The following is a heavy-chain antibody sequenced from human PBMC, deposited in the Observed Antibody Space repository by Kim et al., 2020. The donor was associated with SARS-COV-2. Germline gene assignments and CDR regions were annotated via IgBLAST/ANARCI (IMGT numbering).Heavy chain of an antibody. CDR3: ARDRSSTSCYTVWCRYYYYYYGMDV. CDR2: ISYDGSNK. D-gene: IGHD2-2*02. J-gene: IGHJ6*02. V-gene: IGHV3-30-3*01. Sequence: GGSLRLSCAASGFTFSSYAMHWVRQAPGKGLEWVAVISYDGSNKYYADSVKGRFTISRDNSKNTLYLQMNSLRAEDTAVYYCARDRSSTSCYTVWCRYYYYYYGMDVWGQGTTVTVSS. CDR1: GFTFSSYA.